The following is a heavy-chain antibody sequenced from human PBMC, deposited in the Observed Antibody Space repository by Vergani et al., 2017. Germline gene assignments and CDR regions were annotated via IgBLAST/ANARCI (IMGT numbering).Heavy chain of an antibody. CDR3: AGETQYSSSWFVSRYFDL. J-gene: IGHJ2*01. D-gene: IGHD6-13*01. V-gene: IGHV1-2*02. CDR2: INPNSGGT. Sequence: QVQLVQSGAEVKKPGASVKVSCKASGYTFTGYYMHWVRQAPGQGLEWMGWINPNSGGTNYAQKFQGSVTMTRDTSISTAYMELSRLRSDDTAVYYCAGETQYSSSWFVSRYFDLWGRGTLVTVSS. CDR1: GYTFTGYY.